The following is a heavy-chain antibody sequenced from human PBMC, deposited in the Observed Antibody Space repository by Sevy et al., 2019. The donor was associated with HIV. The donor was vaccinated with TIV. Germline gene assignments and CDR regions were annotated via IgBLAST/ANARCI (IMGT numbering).Heavy chain of an antibody. D-gene: IGHD3-3*01. CDR2: ISATSSAI. CDR1: GFTFSSYN. Sequence: GGSLRLSCAPSGFTFSSYNMNWVRQAPGKGLEWISHISATSSAISYAHSVRGRFTISRDNAKNSLYLEMNDLRAEDTAVYYCARGMGLWSGYYLDYWGQGTLVTVSS. V-gene: IGHV3-48*01. CDR3: ARGMGLWSGYYLDY. J-gene: IGHJ4*02.